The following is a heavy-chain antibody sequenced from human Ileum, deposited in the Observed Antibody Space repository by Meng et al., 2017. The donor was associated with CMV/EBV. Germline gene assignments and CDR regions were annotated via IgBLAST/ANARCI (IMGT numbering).Heavy chain of an antibody. Sequence: GESLKISCVASGFTFSSSGMHWVRQAPGKGLEWVAFIQYDGSNKYYGDSVKGRFTISRDNSENTLYLQMISLRPEDTAVYYCAKDPRNYGDYYFGMDVWGQGNTV. CDR3: AKDPRNYGDYYFGMDV. V-gene: IGHV3-30*02. J-gene: IGHJ6*01. CDR1: GFTFSSSG. D-gene: IGHD3-10*01. CDR2: IQYDGSNK.